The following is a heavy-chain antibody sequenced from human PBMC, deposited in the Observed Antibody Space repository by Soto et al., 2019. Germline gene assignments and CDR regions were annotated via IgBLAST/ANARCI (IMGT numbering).Heavy chain of an antibody. D-gene: IGHD3-16*01. J-gene: IGHJ6*02. V-gene: IGHV1-18*01. CDR3: AMVDVYVTPSPQDV. CDR2: INTYNGNT. Sequence: ASVKVSCKTSGYTFTSYGIGWARQAPGQGLEWMGWINTYNGNTNYAQNLQGRVTLTTVTSTSTAYMELRSLRSNDTSIYYCAMVDVYVTPSPQDVWGQGTTVTVSS. CDR1: GYTFTSYG.